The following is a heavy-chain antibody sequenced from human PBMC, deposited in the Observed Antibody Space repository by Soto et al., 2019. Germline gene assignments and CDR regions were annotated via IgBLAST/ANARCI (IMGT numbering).Heavy chain of an antibody. CDR1: GFTFSDYY. J-gene: IGHJ6*02. CDR2: ISSSSSYT. D-gene: IGHD3-3*01. Sequence: GGSLRLSCAASGFTFSDYYMSWIRQAPGKGLEWVSYISSSSSYTNYADSVKGRFTISGDNSKNTLYLQMNSLRAEDTAVYYCASSYYDFWSGQGGMDVWGQGTTVTVSS. V-gene: IGHV3-11*06. CDR3: ASSYYDFWSGQGGMDV.